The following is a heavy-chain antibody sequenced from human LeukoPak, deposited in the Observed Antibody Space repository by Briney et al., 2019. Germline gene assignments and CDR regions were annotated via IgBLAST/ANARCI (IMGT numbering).Heavy chain of an antibody. D-gene: IGHD1-14*01. V-gene: IGHV4-59*08. J-gene: IGHJ4*02. CDR1: GGSISSYY. CDR3: ARASGGVGSLTFDY. CDR2: IYYSGST. Sequence: SETLSLTCTVSGGSISSYYWSWIRQPPGKGLEWIGHIYYSGSTSYNPSLKSRVTISVDTSKNQFSLKLSSVTAADTAVYYCARASGGVGSLTFDYWGQGTLVTVSS.